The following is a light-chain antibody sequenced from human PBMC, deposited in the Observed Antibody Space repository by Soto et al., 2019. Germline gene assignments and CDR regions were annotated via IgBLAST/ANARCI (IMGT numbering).Light chain of an antibody. Sequence: QSVLTQPASVSGSPGQSITISCTGASSDVGGYNYVSWYQQHPGKAPKLMIYEVSNRPSGVSNRFSGSTSGNTASLTISGLQAEDEADYYCSSYTTSSRYVFGAGTKVT. V-gene: IGLV2-14*01. CDR1: SSDVGGYNY. CDR3: SSYTTSSRYV. CDR2: EVS. J-gene: IGLJ1*01.